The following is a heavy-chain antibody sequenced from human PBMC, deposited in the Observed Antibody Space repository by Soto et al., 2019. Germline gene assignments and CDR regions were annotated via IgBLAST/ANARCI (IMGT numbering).Heavy chain of an antibody. Sequence: QVQLVESGGGLVKPGGSLRLSCAASGFTFSDYYMSWIRQAPGKGLEWVSYISSSGSTIYYADSVKGRFTISRDNAKNSLYLQMNSLRAEDTAVYYCARESRRGVGVPAAIPFDYWVQGTLVTVSS. D-gene: IGHD2-2*01. CDR1: GFTFSDYY. J-gene: IGHJ4*02. CDR3: ARESRRGVGVPAAIPFDY. V-gene: IGHV3-11*01. CDR2: ISSSGSTI.